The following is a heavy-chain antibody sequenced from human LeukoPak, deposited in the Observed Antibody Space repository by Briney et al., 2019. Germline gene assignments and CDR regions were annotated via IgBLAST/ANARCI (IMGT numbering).Heavy chain of an antibody. D-gene: IGHD6-25*01. CDR1: GGSISSGGYS. J-gene: IGHJ4*02. CDR2: IYHSGST. V-gene: IGHV4-30-2*01. Sequence: SETLSLTCAASGGSISSGGYSWSWIRQPPGKGLEWIGYIYHSGSTYYNPSLKSRVTISVDRSKNQFSLKLSSVTAADTAVYYCARAAATGGRYYFDYWGQGTLVTVSS. CDR3: ARAAATGGRYYFDY.